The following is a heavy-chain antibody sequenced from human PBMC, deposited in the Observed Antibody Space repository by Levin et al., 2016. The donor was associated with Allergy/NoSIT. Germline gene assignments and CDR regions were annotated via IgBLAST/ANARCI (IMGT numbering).Heavy chain of an antibody. V-gene: IGHV4-39*01. J-gene: IGHJ5*02. CDR2: IYYNGAT. Sequence: WIRQPPGKGLEWIASIYYNGATYYNPSLKSRVTISVDTSKNQFSLKLSSVTAADTAWYHCARLLGRSPVSEPWGQGTLVTVSS. CDR3: ARLLGRSPVSEP.